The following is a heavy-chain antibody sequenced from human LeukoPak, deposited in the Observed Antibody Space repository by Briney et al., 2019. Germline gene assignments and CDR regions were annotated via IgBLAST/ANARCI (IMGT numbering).Heavy chain of an antibody. V-gene: IGHV1-18*01. CDR2: ISAYNGNT. J-gene: IGHJ1*01. CDR1: GYTFTSYG. Sequence: ASVKVSCKASGYTFTSYGISWVRQAPGQGLEWMGWISAYNGNTNYAQKLQGRVTMTTDTSTSTAYMELSSLRSEDTAVYYCAVLAHIVVVTATPNFQHWGQGTLVTVSS. D-gene: IGHD2-21*02. CDR3: AVLAHIVVVTATPNFQH.